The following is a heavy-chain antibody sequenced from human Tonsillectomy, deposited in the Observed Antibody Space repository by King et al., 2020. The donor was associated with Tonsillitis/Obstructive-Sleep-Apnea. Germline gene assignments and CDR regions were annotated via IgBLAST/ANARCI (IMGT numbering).Heavy chain of an antibody. CDR1: GYTFTGYY. J-gene: IGHJ4*02. CDR2: INPSNGGT. V-gene: IGHV1-2*04. Sequence: VQLVESGAEVKKPGASVKVSCKASGYTFTGYYMHWVRQAPGQGLEWIGWINPSNGGTNYAQNFEGWVAMTRDTSISTAYMELSRLRSDDTAVYYCATARGPNYDSSGYYAPFDYWGQGTLVTVSS. D-gene: IGHD3-22*01. CDR3: ATARGPNYDSSGYYAPFDY.